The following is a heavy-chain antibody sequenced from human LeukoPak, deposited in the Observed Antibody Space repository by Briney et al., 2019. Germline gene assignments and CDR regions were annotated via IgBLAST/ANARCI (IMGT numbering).Heavy chain of an antibody. J-gene: IGHJ4*02. CDR1: GFTFSNSG. CDR3: AKDRTSSPGAY. CDR2: ISGSGGST. D-gene: IGHD6-6*01. Sequence: GGSLRLSCAASGFTFSNSGMSWARQAPGKGLEWVSGISGSGGSTYYAESVKGRFTISRDNSKNTLYLQMNSLRVEGTAVYYCAKDRTSSPGAYWGQGTLVTVSS. V-gene: IGHV3-23*01.